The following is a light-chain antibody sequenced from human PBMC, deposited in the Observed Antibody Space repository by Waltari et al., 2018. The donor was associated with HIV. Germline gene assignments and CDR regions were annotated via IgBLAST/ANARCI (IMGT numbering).Light chain of an antibody. CDR1: SSNY. CDR3: CSFAGSYSYV. Sequence: QSALTPPRPVSGSPGQSVTLSCTGTSSNYVSWYQQHPGKAPKVIIYDVSKRPSGVPDRFSGSKSGNTASLTISGLQAEDEADYYCCSFAGSYSYVFGTGTKVTVL. J-gene: IGLJ1*01. V-gene: IGLV2-11*01. CDR2: DVS.